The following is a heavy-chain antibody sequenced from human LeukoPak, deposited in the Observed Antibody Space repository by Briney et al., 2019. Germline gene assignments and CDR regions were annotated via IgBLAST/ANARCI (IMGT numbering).Heavy chain of an antibody. Sequence: PSETLSLTCAVYGGSFSGYYWSWIRQPPGKGLEWIGEINHSGSTNYNPSLKSRVTISVDTSKNQFSLKLSSVTAADTAVYYCARGYSGSYSYYYYGMDVWGQGTTVTVSS. CDR1: GGSFSGYY. CDR2: INHSGST. CDR3: ARGYSGSYSYYYYGMDV. V-gene: IGHV4-34*01. J-gene: IGHJ6*02. D-gene: IGHD1-26*01.